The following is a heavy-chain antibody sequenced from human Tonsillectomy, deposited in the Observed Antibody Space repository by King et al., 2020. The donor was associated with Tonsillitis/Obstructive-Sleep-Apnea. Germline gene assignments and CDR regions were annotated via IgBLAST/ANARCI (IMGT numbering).Heavy chain of an antibody. Sequence: QLVQSGAEVKKPGSSVKVSCKASGGTFSSYAISWVRQAPGQGLEWMGGIIPIFGTANYAQKFQGRVTITADESTSTAYMELSSLRSEDTAVYYCARGINPLFFYYYYYYYMDVWGKGTTVTVSS. J-gene: IGHJ6*03. CDR1: GGTFSSYA. V-gene: IGHV1-69*01. D-gene: IGHD2-21*01. CDR2: IIPIFGTA. CDR3: ARGINPLFFYYYYYYYMDV.